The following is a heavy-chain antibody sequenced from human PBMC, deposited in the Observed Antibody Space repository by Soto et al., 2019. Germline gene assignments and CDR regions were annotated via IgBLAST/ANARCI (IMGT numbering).Heavy chain of an antibody. J-gene: IGHJ1*01. CDR1: GGTFSSFG. CDR3: AREGSGYNF. CDR2: IIPVFGRP. Sequence: SVKVSCKASGGTFSSFGISWVRQAPGQGLEWMGGIIPVFGRPNYAQRFRGRLTITADESTNTGYMVLIDLRSEDTAVYYCAREGSGYNFWGQGTQVTVSS. V-gene: IGHV1-69*13. D-gene: IGHD5-12*01.